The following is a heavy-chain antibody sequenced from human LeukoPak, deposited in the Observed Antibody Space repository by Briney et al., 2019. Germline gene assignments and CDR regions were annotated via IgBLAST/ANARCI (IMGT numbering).Heavy chain of an antibody. CDR2: ISSGSDYT. Sequence: RTGGSLRLSCAASGFTFNIYNMNWVRQAPGKGLEWVSSISSGSDYTYYADSVKGRFTISRDNSKNTLYPQMNSLRAEDTAVYYCAKDWWELPSDAFDIWGQGTMVTVSS. D-gene: IGHD1-26*01. J-gene: IGHJ3*02. CDR1: GFTFNIYN. V-gene: IGHV3-23*01. CDR3: AKDWWELPSDAFDI.